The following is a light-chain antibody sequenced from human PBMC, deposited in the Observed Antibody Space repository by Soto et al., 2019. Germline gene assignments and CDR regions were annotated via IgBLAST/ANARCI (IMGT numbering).Light chain of an antibody. CDR1: QDISDF. V-gene: IGKV1-33*01. CDR3: QQYDNIPLT. CDR2: DAS. J-gene: IGKJ4*01. Sequence: DFQMTQSPSSLSESVGDKVTITCQASQDISDFLNWYQQKPGAAPKLLIYDASNLQAGVPSRFSGSGSGTDFTFTISSLQPEDVATYYCQQYDNIPLTFGGGTKVDIK.